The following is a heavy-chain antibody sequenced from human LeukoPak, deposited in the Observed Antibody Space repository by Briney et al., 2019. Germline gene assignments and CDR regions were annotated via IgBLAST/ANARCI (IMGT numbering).Heavy chain of an antibody. V-gene: IGHV3-48*03. CDR1: GFTFSSYE. J-gene: IGHJ4*02. Sequence: GGSLGLSCAASGFTFSSYEMNWVRQAPGKGLEWVSYISSSGSTIYYADSVKGRFTISRDNAKNSLYLQMNSLRAEDTAVYYCARGRPADIVVVVASSNFDYWGQGTLVTVSS. CDR2: ISSSGSTI. CDR3: ARGRPADIVVVVASSNFDY. D-gene: IGHD2-15*01.